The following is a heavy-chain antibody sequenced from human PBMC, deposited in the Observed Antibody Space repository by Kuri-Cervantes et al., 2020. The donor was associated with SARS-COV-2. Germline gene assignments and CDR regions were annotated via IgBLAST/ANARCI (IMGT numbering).Heavy chain of an antibody. CDR2: IWYDGSNK. D-gene: IGHD5-12*01. CDR3: ARDRGYGGLRYYFDY. V-gene: IGHV3-33*08. CDR1: GFVVSSYG. J-gene: IGHJ4*02. Sequence: GGSLRLSCAASGFVVSSYGMHWVRQAPGKGLEWVAVIWYDGSNKYYADSVKGRFTISRDNSKNTLYLQMNSLRAEDTAVYYCARDRGYGGLRYYFDYWGQGTLVTVSS.